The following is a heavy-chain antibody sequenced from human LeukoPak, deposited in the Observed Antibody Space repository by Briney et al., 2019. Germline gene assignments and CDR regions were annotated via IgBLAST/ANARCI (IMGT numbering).Heavy chain of an antibody. Sequence: GGSLRLSCAASGFTFSSYAMHWVRQAPGKGLEWVAVISYDGSNKYDADSVKGRFTITRDNSKNTLYLQMNSLRAEDTAVYYCASVGYAFDIWGQGTMVTVSS. CDR1: GFTFSSYA. CDR2: ISYDGSNK. D-gene: IGHD3-16*01. CDR3: ASVGYAFDI. V-gene: IGHV3-30-3*01. J-gene: IGHJ3*02.